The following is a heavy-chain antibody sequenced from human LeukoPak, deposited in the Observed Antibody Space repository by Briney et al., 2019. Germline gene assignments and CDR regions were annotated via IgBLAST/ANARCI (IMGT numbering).Heavy chain of an antibody. V-gene: IGHV3-48*01. J-gene: IGHJ4*02. CDR1: GFTFSHSA. CDR2: IGTSVNFI. CDR3: ATGAGIAAAGSYFDY. Sequence: PGGSLRLSCAASGFTFSHSAMNWVRQSPEKGLEWVAYIGTSVNFIVYADSVKGRFTISRDNSKNTLYLQMNSLRAEDTAVYYCATGAGIAAAGSYFDYWGQGTLVTVSS. D-gene: IGHD6-13*01.